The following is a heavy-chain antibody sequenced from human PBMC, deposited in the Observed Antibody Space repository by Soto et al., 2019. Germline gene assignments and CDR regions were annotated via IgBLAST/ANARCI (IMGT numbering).Heavy chain of an antibody. CDR2: IYSGGST. V-gene: IGHV3-66*01. CDR1: GFTVSSNY. J-gene: IGHJ6*02. Sequence: GGSLRLSCAASGFTVSSNYMSWVRQAPGKGLEWVSVIYSGGSTYYADSVKGRFTISRDNSKNTLYLQMNSLRAEDTAVYYCARVNTFLYYYGMDVWGQGTTVTVSS. CDR3: ARVNTFLYYYGMDV.